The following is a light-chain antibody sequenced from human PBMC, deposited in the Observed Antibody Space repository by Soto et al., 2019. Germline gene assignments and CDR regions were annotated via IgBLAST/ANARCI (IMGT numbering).Light chain of an antibody. CDR1: QSVLYSSNNKNY. Sequence: DIVMTQSPDSLAVSLGERATINCKSSQSVLYSSNNKNYLAWYQQKPGQPPKLLIYWASTRESGVPDRFSGRGLGKDFTPTFSSLQPEDVAVYYCQQYYSTPWPFGQGTKVEI. V-gene: IGKV4-1*01. J-gene: IGKJ1*01. CDR3: QQYYSTPWP. CDR2: WAS.